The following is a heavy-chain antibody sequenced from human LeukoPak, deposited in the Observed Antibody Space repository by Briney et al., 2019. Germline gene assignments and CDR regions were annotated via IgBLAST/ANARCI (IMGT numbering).Heavy chain of an antibody. Sequence: HPGGSLRLSCAASGFTFSSYWMTWVRQAPGKGLEWVANIKEDGSEKYYMDSVKGRFTISRDNAKNSLYLQMNSLRAEDTAVYYCVRDRGWLTFDSWGQGTLVTVSS. CDR2: IKEDGSEK. D-gene: IGHD5-24*01. J-gene: IGHJ4*02. CDR1: GFTFSSYW. V-gene: IGHV3-7*01. CDR3: VRDRGWLTFDS.